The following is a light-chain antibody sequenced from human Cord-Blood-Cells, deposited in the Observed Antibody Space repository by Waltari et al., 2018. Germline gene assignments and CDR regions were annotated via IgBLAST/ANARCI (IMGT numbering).Light chain of an antibody. CDR1: QSGLYSSNNTKY. CDR3: QQYYSTPT. Sequence: DIVMTQSPDSLAVSLGERATINCKSSQSGLYSSNNTKYLAWYQQKPGQPPKLLIYWASTRESGVPDRFSGSGSGTDFTLTISSLQAEDVAVYYCQQYYSTPTFGPGTKVDIK. V-gene: IGKV4-1*01. CDR2: WAS. J-gene: IGKJ3*01.